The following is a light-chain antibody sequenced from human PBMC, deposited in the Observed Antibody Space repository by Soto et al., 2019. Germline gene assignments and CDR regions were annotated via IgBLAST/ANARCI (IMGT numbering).Light chain of an antibody. CDR1: SSDVGVYNY. J-gene: IGLJ1*01. Sequence: QSALTQPASVSGSPGQSITISCTGTSSDVGVYNYVSWYQQHPGKAPKLMIYDVSNRPSGVSNRFSGSKSGNTASLTISGLQAEDEADYYCSSYTSSRYVFGTGTKV. CDR2: DVS. V-gene: IGLV2-14*01. CDR3: SSYTSSRYV.